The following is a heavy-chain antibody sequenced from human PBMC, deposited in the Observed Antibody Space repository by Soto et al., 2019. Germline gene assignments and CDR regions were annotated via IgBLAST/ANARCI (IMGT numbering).Heavy chain of an antibody. J-gene: IGHJ5*02. CDR1: GYTLTELS. Sequence: ASVKVSFKASGYTLTELSMHWVRQAPGKGLEWMGGFDPEDGETIYAQKFQGRVTMTEDTSTDTAYMELSSLRSEDTAVYYCARGLTYYDILTGPPRGFDPWGQGTLVTVCS. V-gene: IGHV1-24*01. D-gene: IGHD3-9*01. CDR2: FDPEDGET. CDR3: ARGLTYYDILTGPPRGFDP.